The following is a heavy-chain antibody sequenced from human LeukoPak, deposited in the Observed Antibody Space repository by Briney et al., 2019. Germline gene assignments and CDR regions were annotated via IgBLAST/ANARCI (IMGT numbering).Heavy chain of an antibody. V-gene: IGHV3-23*01. CDR3: ARDTVTTSDDDAFDI. J-gene: IGHJ3*02. D-gene: IGHD4-17*01. CDR2: ISAGGDRT. CDR1: GFTFTTHG. Sequence: GGSLRLSCGAFGFTFTTHGMDWVRQAPGRGLEWVSGISAGGDRTYYADSVKGRFTISRDNAKNSLYLQMNSLRAEDTAVYYCARDTVTTSDDDAFDIWGQGTMVTVSS.